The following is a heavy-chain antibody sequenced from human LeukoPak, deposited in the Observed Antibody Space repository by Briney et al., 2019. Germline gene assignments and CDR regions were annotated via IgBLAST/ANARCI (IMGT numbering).Heavy chain of an antibody. V-gene: IGHV3-30-3*01. D-gene: IGHD4-17*01. Sequence: PGGSLRLSCAASGFTVSSYAMHWVRQAPGKGLEWVAVISYDGSNKYYADSVKGRFTISRDNSKNTLYLQMNSLRAEDTAVYYCARVFEGPTVTAGYWGQGTLVTVSS. CDR3: ARVFEGPTVTAGY. J-gene: IGHJ4*02. CDR2: ISYDGSNK. CDR1: GFTVSSYA.